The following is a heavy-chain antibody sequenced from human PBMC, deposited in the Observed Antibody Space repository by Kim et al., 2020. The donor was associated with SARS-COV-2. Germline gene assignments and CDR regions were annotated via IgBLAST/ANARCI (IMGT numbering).Heavy chain of an antibody. Sequence: GGSLRLSCAASGFTFSSYSMNWVRQAPGKGLEWVSSISSSSSYIYYADSVKGRFTISRDNAKNSLYLQMNSLRAEDTAVYYCARGAGYDYIWGSYLTSFDDWGQGTLVTVSS. CDR3: ARGAGYDYIWGSYLTSFDD. CDR1: GFTFSSYS. D-gene: IGHD3-16*02. CDR2: ISSSSSYI. J-gene: IGHJ4*02. V-gene: IGHV3-21*01.